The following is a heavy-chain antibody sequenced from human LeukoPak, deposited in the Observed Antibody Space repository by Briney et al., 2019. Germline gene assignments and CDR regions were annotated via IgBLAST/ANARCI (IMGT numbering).Heavy chain of an antibody. Sequence: GGSLRLSCAGSGFTFSSYGLRWVRQAPGKGLDWVSYISSSGTAIYYADSVKGRFTISRDNARNSLYLQMNSLSGEDTAVYYCAASGVVTGSSHGFDIWGQGTMVTVSS. CDR2: ISSSGTAI. CDR1: GFTFSSYG. J-gene: IGHJ3*02. CDR3: AASGVVTGSSHGFDI. V-gene: IGHV3-48*03. D-gene: IGHD2-21*02.